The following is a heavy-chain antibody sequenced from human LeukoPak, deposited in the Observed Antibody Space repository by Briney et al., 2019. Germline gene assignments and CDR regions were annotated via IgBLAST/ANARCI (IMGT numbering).Heavy chain of an antibody. CDR3: ARAGDSSGYYYPVDY. J-gene: IGHJ4*02. Sequence: SETLSLTCTVSGYSISSGYYWGWIRQSPGKGLEWIGTIWHSGITYYNPSLKSRVTISVDTSKNQFSLNLSSVTAADTAVYYCARAGDSSGYYYPVDYWGQGTLVTVSS. CDR2: IWHSGIT. V-gene: IGHV4-38-2*02. D-gene: IGHD3-22*01. CDR1: GYSISSGYY.